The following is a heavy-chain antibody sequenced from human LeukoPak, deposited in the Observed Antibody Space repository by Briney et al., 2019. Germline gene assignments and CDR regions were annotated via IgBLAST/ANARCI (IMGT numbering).Heavy chain of an antibody. CDR3: ARYSGYDYNFDY. V-gene: IGHV4-59*01. CDR1: GGSISSYY. D-gene: IGHD5-12*01. J-gene: IGHJ4*02. Sequence: SEPLSLTCTVSGGSISSYYWSWIRQPPGKGLEWIGYIYYSGSTNYNPSLKSRVTISVDTSKNQFSLKLSSVTAADTAVYYCARYSGYDYNFDYWGQGTLVTVSS. CDR2: IYYSGST.